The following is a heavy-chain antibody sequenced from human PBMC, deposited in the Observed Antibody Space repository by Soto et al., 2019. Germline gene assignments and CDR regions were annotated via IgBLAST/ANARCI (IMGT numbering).Heavy chain of an antibody. J-gene: IGHJ4*02. CDR3: ARDRPPDY. CDR2: INPNTGDT. D-gene: IGHD6-6*01. Sequence: ASVKVSCKASGYTFTAYYVHWVRQAPGQGLEWLGWINPNTGDTNYAQKFQGRVTLTRDRIITTAYMELRSLISDDTAVYYCARDRPPDYWGQGTLVTVSS. V-gene: IGHV1-2*02. CDR1: GYTFTAYY.